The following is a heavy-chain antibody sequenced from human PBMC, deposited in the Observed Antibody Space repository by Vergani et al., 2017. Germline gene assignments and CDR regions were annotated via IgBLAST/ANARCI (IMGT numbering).Heavy chain of an antibody. V-gene: IGHV3-49*04. CDR1: GFTFGDYA. J-gene: IGHJ6*02. CDR3: TGGTYSSSWYGMDV. CDR2: IRSKAYGGTT. Sequence: EVQLLESGGGLVQPGGSLRLSCAASGFTFGDYAMSWVRQAPGKGLEWVGFIRSKAYGGTTEYAASVKGRFTISRDDSKSIAYLQMNSLKTEDTAVYYCTGGTYSSSWYGMDVWGQGP. D-gene: IGHD6-13*01.